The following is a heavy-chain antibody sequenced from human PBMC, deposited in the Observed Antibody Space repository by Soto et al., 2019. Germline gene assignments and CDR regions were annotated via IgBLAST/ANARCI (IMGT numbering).Heavy chain of an antibody. CDR3: AKGDNLGPKTGYAFDP. D-gene: IGHD5-12*01. J-gene: IGHJ5*02. CDR1: GDSVSSNTAS. Sequence: PSQTLSLTCAISGDSVSSNTASWNWIRQSPSRGLEWLGRTYFRSKCYNDYAVAVKSRILINPDTSTNQFSLQLNSVTPEDTAVYFCAKGDNLGPKTGYAFDPWGQGIMVTVS. V-gene: IGHV6-1*01. CDR2: TYFRSKCYN.